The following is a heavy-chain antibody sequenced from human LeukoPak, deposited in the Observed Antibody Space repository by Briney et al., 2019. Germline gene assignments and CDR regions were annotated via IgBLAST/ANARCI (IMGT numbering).Heavy chain of an antibody. CDR3: ARGVAAAGIPY. CDR2: LYTRGSP. J-gene: IGHJ4*02. Sequence: SETLSLTCTVSGDSINGYHWTRLRLPAGKGLEWIGRLYTRGSPNYNPSLSSRVTMSLDATKNQFSLNLRSVTAADTAVYYCARGVAAAGIPYWGRGTLVTVSS. V-gene: IGHV4-4*07. CDR1: GDSINGYH. D-gene: IGHD6-13*01.